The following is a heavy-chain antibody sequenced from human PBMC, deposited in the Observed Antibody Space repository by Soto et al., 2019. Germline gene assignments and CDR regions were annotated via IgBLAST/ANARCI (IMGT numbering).Heavy chain of an antibody. CDR1: GGSISGYY. J-gene: IGHJ4*02. CDR2: SYTSGTT. D-gene: IGHD4-17*01. Sequence: PWETLSLTCTVSGGSISGYYWSWIRQPAGKGLEWIGRSYTSGTTNYNPSPKSRVTMSVDTSKNQFSLKLSSATAADTAVYYCAREAYCDYDYWGQGTLVTVSS. V-gene: IGHV4-4*07. CDR3: AREAYCDYDY.